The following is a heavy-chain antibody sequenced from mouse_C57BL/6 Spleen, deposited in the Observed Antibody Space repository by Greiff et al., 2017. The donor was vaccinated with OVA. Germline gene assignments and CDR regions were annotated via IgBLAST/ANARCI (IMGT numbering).Heavy chain of an antibody. CDR1: GYAFSSSW. V-gene: IGHV1-82*01. J-gene: IGHJ2*01. D-gene: IGHD1-1*01. CDR3: ARGGIYYGSSFYFDY. CDR2: IYPGDGDT. Sequence: QVQLKESGPELVKPGASVKISCKASGYAFSSSWMNWVKQRPGKGLEWIGRIYPGDGDTNYNGKFKGKATLTADRSSSTAYMQLSSLTSEDSAVYFCARGGIYYGSSFYFDYWGQGTTLTVSS.